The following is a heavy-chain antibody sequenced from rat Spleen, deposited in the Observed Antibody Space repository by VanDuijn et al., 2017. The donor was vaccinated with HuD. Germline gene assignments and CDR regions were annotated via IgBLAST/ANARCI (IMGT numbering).Heavy chain of an antibody. CDR3: TSLSMDA. CDR1: GFTFSYFG. Sequence: EVQLVESGGGLVQPGTSLKLSCVASGFTFSYFGMAWVRQAPTKGLEWVASITNSGGSTYYRDSVKGRFTTSRDNAKSTLYLQMDSLRSEDTATYYCTSLSMDAWGQGASVTVSS. J-gene: IGHJ4*01. V-gene: IGHV5S23*01. CDR2: ITNSGGST.